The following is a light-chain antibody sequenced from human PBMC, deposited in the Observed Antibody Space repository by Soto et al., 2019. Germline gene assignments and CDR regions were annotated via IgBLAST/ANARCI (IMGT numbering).Light chain of an antibody. CDR1: QSISSW. CDR3: QQYNSYSWT. Sequence: DIQMTQSPSTLSASIGDRVTITCRASQSISSWLAWYQQKPGKAPKLLIYDASNLESEVPSRFSGSGSGTEFTLTISSLQPDDFATYYCQQYNSYSWTFGQGTKVDIK. J-gene: IGKJ1*01. CDR2: DAS. V-gene: IGKV1-5*01.